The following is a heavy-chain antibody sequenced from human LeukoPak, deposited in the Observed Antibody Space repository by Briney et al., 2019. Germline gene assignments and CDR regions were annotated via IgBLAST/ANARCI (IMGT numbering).Heavy chain of an antibody. CDR1: GFIFDEYG. J-gene: IGHJ4*02. Sequence: PGGSLRLSCAASGFIFDEYGMSWVRQAPGKGLEWVSAISGSGGSTYYADSVKGRFTISRDNSKNTLYLQMNSLRAEDTAVYYCARDSGGFTMIVGPFDYWGQGILVTVSS. V-gene: IGHV3-23*01. D-gene: IGHD3-22*01. CDR3: ARDSGGFTMIVGPFDY. CDR2: ISGSGGST.